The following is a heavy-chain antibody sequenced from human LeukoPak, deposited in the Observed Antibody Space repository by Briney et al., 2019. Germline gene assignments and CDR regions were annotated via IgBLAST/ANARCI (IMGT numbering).Heavy chain of an antibody. Sequence: TSETLSLTCTVSGASVNSGTYYWSWLRQPPGKGLEWIGFIYYTGNTKYHPSLEGRVTISVDTSKNHFSLKLTSLTAADTAIYYCARGLGPIWGQGTLVTVSS. CDR1: GASVNSGTYY. V-gene: IGHV4-61*03. J-gene: IGHJ3*02. CDR3: ARGLGPI. CDR2: IYYTGNT.